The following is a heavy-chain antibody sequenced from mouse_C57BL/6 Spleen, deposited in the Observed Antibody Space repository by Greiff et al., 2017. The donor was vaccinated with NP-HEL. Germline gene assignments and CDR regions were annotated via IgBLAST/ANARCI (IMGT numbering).Heavy chain of an antibody. J-gene: IGHJ2*01. CDR2: IRSKSNNSAT. CDR1: GFSFNTYA. CDR3: VRQDRAYYYYFDY. Sequence: EVKLQESGGGLVQPKGSLKLSCAASGFSFNTYAMNWVRQAPGKGLEWVARIRSKSNNSATYYADSVKDRFTISRDDSESMLYLQMNNLKTEDTAMYYCVRQDRAYYYYFDYWGQGTTLTVSS. V-gene: IGHV10-1*01. D-gene: IGHD1-1*01.